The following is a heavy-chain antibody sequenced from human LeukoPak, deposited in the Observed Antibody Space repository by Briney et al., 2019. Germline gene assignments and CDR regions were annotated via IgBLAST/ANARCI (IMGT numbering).Heavy chain of an antibody. Sequence: SETLSLTCVVYGGSFSGYYWSWIRQPPGKGLEWIGEINHSGSTNYNPSLKSRVTISVDTSKNQFSLKLSSVTAADTAVYYCARGPAREFPDHWGQGTLVTVSS. J-gene: IGHJ4*02. CDR1: GGSFSGYY. CDR2: INHSGST. CDR3: ARGPAREFPDH. D-gene: IGHD3-10*01. V-gene: IGHV4-34*01.